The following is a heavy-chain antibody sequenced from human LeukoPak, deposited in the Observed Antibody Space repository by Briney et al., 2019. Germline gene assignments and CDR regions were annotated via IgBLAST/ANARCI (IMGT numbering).Heavy chain of an antibody. J-gene: IGHJ3*02. D-gene: IGHD7-27*01. CDR3: ARPGVEDAFDI. CDR2: IYYSGST. V-gene: IGHV4-59*01. Sequence: SQTLSLTCTVSGGSINNYYWNWIRQPPGKGLEWIGYIYYSGSTKYNPSLKSRATISVDTSKNQFSLKLTSVTAADTAVYYCARPGVEDAFDIWGQGTMVTVSS. CDR1: GGSINNYY.